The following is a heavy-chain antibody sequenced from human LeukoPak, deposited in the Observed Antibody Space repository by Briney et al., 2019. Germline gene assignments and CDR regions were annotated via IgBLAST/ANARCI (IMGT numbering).Heavy chain of an antibody. Sequence: SETLSLTCTVSGGSISSSSYYWGWIRQPPGKGLEWIGGIYYSGSTYYNPSLKSRVTISVDTSKNQFSLKLSSVTAADTAVYYCASSARDIVVVPAAKIPPIGYWGQGTLVTVSS. V-gene: IGHV4-39*07. J-gene: IGHJ4*02. CDR2: IYYSGST. CDR1: GGSISSSSYY. CDR3: ASSARDIVVVPAAKIPPIGY. D-gene: IGHD2-2*01.